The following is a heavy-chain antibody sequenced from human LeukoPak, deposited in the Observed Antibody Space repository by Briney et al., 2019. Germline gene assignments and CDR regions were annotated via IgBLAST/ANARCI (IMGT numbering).Heavy chain of an antibody. V-gene: IGHV1-46*01. Sequence: ASVKVSCKASGYTFTSYNMHWVRQAPGQGLEWMGIINPSGGSTNYAQKFQGRVTMIEDTSTDTAYMELSSLRSEDTAVYYCATAPPNESSGSYDYWGQGTLVTVSS. J-gene: IGHJ4*02. CDR1: GYTFTSYN. CDR2: INPSGGST. D-gene: IGHD3-22*01. CDR3: ATAPPNESSGSYDY.